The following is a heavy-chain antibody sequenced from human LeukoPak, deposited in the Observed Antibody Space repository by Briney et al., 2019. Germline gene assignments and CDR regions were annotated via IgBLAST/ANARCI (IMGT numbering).Heavy chain of an antibody. CDR1: GGSISSSNW. Sequence: SGTLSLTCAVSGGSISSSNWWSWVRQPPGKGLEWIGSIYYSGSTYYNPSLKSRVTISVDTSKNQFSLKLSSVTAADTAVYYCARLGRPGNSLMDYWGQGTLVTVSS. V-gene: IGHV4-4*02. CDR2: IYYSGST. J-gene: IGHJ4*02. D-gene: IGHD1-7*01. CDR3: ARLGRPGNSLMDY.